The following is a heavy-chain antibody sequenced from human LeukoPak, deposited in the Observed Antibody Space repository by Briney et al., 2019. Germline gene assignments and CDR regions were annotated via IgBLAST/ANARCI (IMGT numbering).Heavy chain of an antibody. J-gene: IGHJ4*02. CDR2: INHSGST. CDR3: ARGSKYSSGWYAGYFDY. Sequence: SETLSLTCAAYGGSFSGYYWSWIRQPPGKGLEWIGEINHSGSTNYNPSLKSRVTISVDTSKNQFSLKLSSVTAADTAVYYCARGSKYSSGWYAGYFDYWGQGTLVTVSS. D-gene: IGHD6-19*01. CDR1: GGSFSGYY. V-gene: IGHV4-34*01.